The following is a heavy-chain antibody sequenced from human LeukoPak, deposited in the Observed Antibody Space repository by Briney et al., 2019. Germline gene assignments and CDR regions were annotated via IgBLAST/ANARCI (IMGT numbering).Heavy chain of an antibody. D-gene: IGHD2-2*01. CDR1: GGSFSGYY. J-gene: IGHJ5*02. Sequence: SETLSLTCAVYGGSFSGYYWSWIRQPPGKGLEWIGEINHSGSTNYNPSLKSRVTISVDTSKNQFSLKLSSVTAADTAVYYCAREEVVPAATNWFDPWGQGTLVTVSS. CDR2: INHSGST. CDR3: AREEVVPAATNWFDP. V-gene: IGHV4-34*01.